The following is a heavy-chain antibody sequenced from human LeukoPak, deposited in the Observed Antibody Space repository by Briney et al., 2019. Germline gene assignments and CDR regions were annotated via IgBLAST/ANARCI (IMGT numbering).Heavy chain of an antibody. J-gene: IGHJ4*02. V-gene: IGHV3-23*01. CDR1: GFTFSSSA. Sequence: GGSPRLSCAASGFTFSSSAMSWVRLAPGKGLEWVSGISGSDGSTYYADSVKGRFTISRDNSKNTLFLQMNSLRAEDTAVYYCAKDSAKKYDDYWGQGTLVTVSS. CDR3: AKDSAKKYDDY. D-gene: IGHD2/OR15-2a*01. CDR2: ISGSDGST.